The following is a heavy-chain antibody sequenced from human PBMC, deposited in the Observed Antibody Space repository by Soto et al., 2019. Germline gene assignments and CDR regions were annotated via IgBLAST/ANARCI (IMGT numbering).Heavy chain of an antibody. D-gene: IGHD2-2*03. Sequence: SETLSLTCTVSGGSISSYYWSWIRQPPGKGLEGIGHIFSSGTTCYNPSLKSRVTISIDASKIQFPLRLTSVXGADTAVYYCAIDDRLDPDTPSYYYYAMDVWGQVTTVSVS. CDR2: IFSSGTT. CDR3: AIDDRLDPDTPSYYYYAMDV. J-gene: IGHJ6*02. V-gene: IGHV4-59*01. CDR1: GGSISSYY.